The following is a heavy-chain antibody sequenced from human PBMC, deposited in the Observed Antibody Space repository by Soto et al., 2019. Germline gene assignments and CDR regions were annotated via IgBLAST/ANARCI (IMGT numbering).Heavy chain of an antibody. Sequence: QVQLQESGPGLVKPSETLSLTCTVSGGSISSYYWRWIRQPPGKGLEWIGYIYYSGSTNYNPSLKSRVTISVDTSKNQFSLTLSSVTAADTAVYYCAGVSGSYWFDYWRQGTLVTVSS. CDR2: IYYSGST. D-gene: IGHD3-10*01. CDR3: AGVSGSYWFDY. CDR1: GGSISSYY. J-gene: IGHJ4*02. V-gene: IGHV4-59*01.